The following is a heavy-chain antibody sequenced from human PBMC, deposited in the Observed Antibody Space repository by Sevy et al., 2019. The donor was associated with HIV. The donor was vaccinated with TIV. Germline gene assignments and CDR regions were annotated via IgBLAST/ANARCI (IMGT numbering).Heavy chain of an antibody. J-gene: IGHJ5*02. V-gene: IGHV1-2*02. D-gene: IGHD6-13*01. CDR2: INPHSGGT. CDR3: ARDKRAISAAAPDWFDP. Sequence: ASVKVSCKASGYTFTGYYIHWVRQAPGQGLEWMGGINPHSGGTNYAQKFQGRVTMTRDTSISTVYMELSRLRSDDTAVYYCARDKRAISAAAPDWFDPWGQGTPVTVSS. CDR1: GYTFTGYY.